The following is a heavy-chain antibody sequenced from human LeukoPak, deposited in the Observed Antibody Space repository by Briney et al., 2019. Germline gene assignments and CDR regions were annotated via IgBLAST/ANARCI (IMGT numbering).Heavy chain of an antibody. CDR1: GFTFSSYW. D-gene: IGHD2-2*01. CDR2: ISSSSSYI. J-gene: IGHJ5*02. Sequence: GGSLRLSCAASGFTFSSYWMNWVRQAPGKGLEWVSSISSSSSYIYYADSVKGRFTISRDNAKNSLYLQMNSLRAEDTAVYYCARGTGQLLSWFDPWGQGTLVTVSS. V-gene: IGHV3-21*01. CDR3: ARGTGQLLSWFDP.